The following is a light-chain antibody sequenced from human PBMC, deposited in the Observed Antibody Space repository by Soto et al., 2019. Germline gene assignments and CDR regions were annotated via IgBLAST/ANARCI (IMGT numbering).Light chain of an antibody. CDR1: SSDVGGYNY. Sequence: QSALTEPASVSGSPGQSMTIACTGTSSDVGGYNYVSWYQQHPGKAPKLMIYEVSNRPSGFSNRFSGPKSGNTASLTIYGLQVEDVSDYYCRSYTPCIPLVFGTGTKGTVL. J-gene: IGLJ1*01. CDR2: EVS. V-gene: IGLV2-14*01. CDR3: RSYTPCIPLV.